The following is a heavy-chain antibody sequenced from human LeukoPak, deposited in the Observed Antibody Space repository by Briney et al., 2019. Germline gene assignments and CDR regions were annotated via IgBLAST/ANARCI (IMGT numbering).Heavy chain of an antibody. D-gene: IGHD4-17*01. CDR2: ISSSGSTI. Sequence: GGSLRLSCAAPGFTFSDYYMSWIRQAPGKGLEWVSYISSSGSTIYYADSVKGRFTISRDNAKNSLYLQMNSLRAEDTAVYYCALIPLARDTAVTDDAFDIWGQGTMVTVSS. CDR1: GFTFSDYY. J-gene: IGHJ3*02. V-gene: IGHV3-11*04. CDR3: ALIPLARDTAVTDDAFDI.